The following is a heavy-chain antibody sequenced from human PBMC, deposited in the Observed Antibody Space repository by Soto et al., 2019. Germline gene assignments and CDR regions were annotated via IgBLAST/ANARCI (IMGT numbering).Heavy chain of an antibody. J-gene: IGHJ6*03. V-gene: IGHV3-23*01. Sequence: EVQLLESGGGLVQPGGSLRLSCAASGFTFRNFAMSWVRQAPGKGLEWVSALSGNGESTYSADSVKGRFTISRDNSKNRLYLQMNSLRAEDTALYYCTKDPGWDYYYYMDGWGKGTMVTVSS. CDR1: GFTFRNFA. CDR2: LSGNGEST. CDR3: TKDPGWDYYYYMDG.